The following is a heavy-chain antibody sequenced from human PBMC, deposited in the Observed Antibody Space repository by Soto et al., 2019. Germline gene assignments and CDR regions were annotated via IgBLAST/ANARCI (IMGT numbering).Heavy chain of an antibody. CDR3: GMILTTMTPQGHYYYGVDV. CDR1: GFSVSSSY. Sequence: VQLVESGGGLVQPGGSLRLSCAASGFSVSSSYMNWVRQAPGKGLEWVSVIDSGGSTDYADSVKGRLSISTDNSTKTLYLKMSSRRAEDTAVYYWGMILTTMTPQGHYYYGVDVWGPGTGVNVS. CDR2: IDSGGST. D-gene: IGHD4-17*01. J-gene: IGHJ6*01. V-gene: IGHV3-66*01.